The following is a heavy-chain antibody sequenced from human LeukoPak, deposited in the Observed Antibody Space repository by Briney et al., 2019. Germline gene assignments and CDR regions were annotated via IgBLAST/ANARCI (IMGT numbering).Heavy chain of an antibody. CDR1: GYTFTGYY. CDR3: AREAPNCSGGSCYYYYYMDV. CDR2: INPNSGGT. J-gene: IGHJ6*03. Sequence: GASVKVSCKASGYTFTGYYMHWVRQAPGQGLEWMGWINPNSGGTNYAQKFQGRVTMTRDTSISTAYMELSRLRSDDTAVYYCAREAPNCSGGSCYYYYYMDVWGKGTTVTVSS. V-gene: IGHV1-2*02. D-gene: IGHD2-15*01.